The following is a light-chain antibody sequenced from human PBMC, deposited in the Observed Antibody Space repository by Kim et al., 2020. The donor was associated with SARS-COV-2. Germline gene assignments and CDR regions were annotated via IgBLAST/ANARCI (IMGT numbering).Light chain of an antibody. CDR3: TSYKTSSVPYV. CDR1: DSDVAAYSY. Sequence: SFTLACTGTDSDVAAYSYVAWYKHPPGNPPKLIIYGVTPRPSGISYRFSGSKSGNTASLTISGLQSEDEADYYCTSYKTSSVPYVFGTGTKVTVL. J-gene: IGLJ1*01. V-gene: IGLV2-14*03. CDR2: GVT.